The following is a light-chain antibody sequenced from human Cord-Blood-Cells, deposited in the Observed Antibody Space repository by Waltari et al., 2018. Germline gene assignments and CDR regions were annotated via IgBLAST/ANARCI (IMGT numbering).Light chain of an antibody. CDR1: SSDVGSYNL. Sequence: QSALTQPASVSGSPGQSITISCTGTSSDVGSYNLVSWYQQHPGKAPKLMIYEGSKRPLGVSSRFSGSKSSNTASLTTSGLQAEDEADYYCCSYAGSSTFAVFGGGTKLTVL. CDR3: CSYAGSSTFAV. CDR2: EGS. J-gene: IGLJ3*02. V-gene: IGLV2-23*03.